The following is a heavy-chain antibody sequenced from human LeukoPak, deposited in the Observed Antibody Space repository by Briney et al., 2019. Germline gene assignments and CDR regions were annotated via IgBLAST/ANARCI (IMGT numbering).Heavy chain of an antibody. CDR2: IKQDGSEK. V-gene: IGHV3-7*01. CDR1: GFTFSSYW. D-gene: IGHD5-12*01. Sequence: GGSLRLSCAASGFTFSSYWMSWVRQAPGKGLEWVANIKQDGSEKYYVDSVEGRFTISRDNAKNSLYLQMNSLRAEDTAVYYCAREWWLRVFDYWGQGTLVTVSS. CDR3: AREWWLRVFDY. J-gene: IGHJ4*02.